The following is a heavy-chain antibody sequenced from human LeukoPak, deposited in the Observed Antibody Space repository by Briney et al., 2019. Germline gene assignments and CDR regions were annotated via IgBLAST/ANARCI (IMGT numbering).Heavy chain of an antibody. V-gene: IGHV4-39*07. CDR1: GGSISSSSYY. J-gene: IGHJ4*02. Sequence: SETLSLTCTVSGGSISSSSYYWGWIRQPPGKGLEWIGSIYYSGSTYYNPSLKSRVTISVGTSKNQFSLKLSSVTAADTAVYYCARTGIAAAGSPFDYWGQGTLVTVSS. D-gene: IGHD6-13*01. CDR2: IYYSGST. CDR3: ARTGIAAAGSPFDY.